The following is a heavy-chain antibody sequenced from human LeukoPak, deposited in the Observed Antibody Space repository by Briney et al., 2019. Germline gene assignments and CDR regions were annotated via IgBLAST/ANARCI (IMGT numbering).Heavy chain of an antibody. J-gene: IGHJ4*02. D-gene: IGHD3-3*01. CDR2: ISYDGSNK. Sequence: PGGSLRLSCAASGFTFSSYGMHWVRQAPGKGLEWVAVISYDGSNKYYADSVKGRFTISRDNAKNSLYLQMNSLRAEDTAVYYCAREGIFGVVIYFDYWGQGTLVTVSS. CDR1: GFTFSSYG. V-gene: IGHV3-30*03. CDR3: AREGIFGVVIYFDY.